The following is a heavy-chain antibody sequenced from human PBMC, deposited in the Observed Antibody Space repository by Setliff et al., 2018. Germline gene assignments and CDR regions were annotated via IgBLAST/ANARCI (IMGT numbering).Heavy chain of an antibody. CDR3: ARSTGYSSRFDY. V-gene: IGHV1-3*01. D-gene: IGHD6-13*01. J-gene: IGHJ4*02. CDR1: GYTFTSYA. Sequence: ASVKVSCKASGYTFTSYAMHWVRQAPGQRLEWMGWINAGNGNTKYSQKFQGRVTITRDTSASTAYMELSSLRSEDTAVYYCARSTGYSSRFDYWGQGTLVTVSS. CDR2: INAGNGNT.